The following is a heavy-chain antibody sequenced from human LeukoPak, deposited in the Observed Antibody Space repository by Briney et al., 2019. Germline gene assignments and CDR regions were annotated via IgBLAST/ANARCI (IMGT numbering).Heavy chain of an antibody. Sequence: ASVKVSCKASGYTFTGYYMHWVRQAPGQGLEWMGIINPSGGSTSYAQKFQGRVTMTRDTSTSTVYMELSSLRSEDTAVYYCARDRGIAAAGADAFDIWGQGTMVTVSS. CDR3: ARDRGIAAAGADAFDI. CDR1: GYTFTGYY. CDR2: INPSGGST. D-gene: IGHD6-13*01. J-gene: IGHJ3*02. V-gene: IGHV1-46*01.